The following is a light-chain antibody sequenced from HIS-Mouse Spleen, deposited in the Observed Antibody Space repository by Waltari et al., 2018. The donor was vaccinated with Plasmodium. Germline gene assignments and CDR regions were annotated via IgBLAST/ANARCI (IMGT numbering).Light chain of an antibody. CDR2: EGS. V-gene: IGLV2-23*01. Sequence: QSALTQPASVSGSPGQSIPISCTGTRSHVGSYNLVPCDQHHPGNAPKLMLYEGSNRPSGVSNRFSGSKSGNTASLTISGLQAEDEADYYCCSYAGSTTWVFGGGTKLTVL. CDR1: RSHVGSYNL. CDR3: CSYAGSTTWV. J-gene: IGLJ3*02.